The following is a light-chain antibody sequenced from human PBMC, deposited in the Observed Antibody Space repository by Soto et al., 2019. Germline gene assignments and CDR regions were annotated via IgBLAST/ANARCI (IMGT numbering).Light chain of an antibody. Sequence: ESVFTQSPRTLSLSPGERATLSCRASQSVSSSSLAWYQQKRGQAPRLLIHDASSRATGIPDRFSGSGSGTDFTLTITSLQFEDFAVYYCQQYNNWPRTFGQGTKVDI. J-gene: IGKJ1*01. CDR3: QQYNNWPRT. V-gene: IGKV3-20*01. CDR1: QSVSSSS. CDR2: DAS.